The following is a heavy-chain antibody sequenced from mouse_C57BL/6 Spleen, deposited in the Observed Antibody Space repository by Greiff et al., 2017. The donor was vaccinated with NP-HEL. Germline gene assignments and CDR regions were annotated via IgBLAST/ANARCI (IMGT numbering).Heavy chain of an antibody. CDR1: GYTFTSYG. J-gene: IGHJ4*01. CDR2: IYPRSGNT. D-gene: IGHD1-1*01. Sequence: VQLQQSGAELARPGASVKLSCKASGYTFTSYGISWVKQSTGQGLEWIGEIYPRSGNTYYNEKFKGKATLTADKSSSTAYMELRSLTSEDSAVYFCERLDYYGSSSYAMDYWGQGTSVTVSS. CDR3: ERLDYYGSSSYAMDY. V-gene: IGHV1-81*01.